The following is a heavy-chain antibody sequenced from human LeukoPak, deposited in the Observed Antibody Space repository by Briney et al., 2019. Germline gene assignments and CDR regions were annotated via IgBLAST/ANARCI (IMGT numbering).Heavy chain of an antibody. CDR3: AKLAVRGVVISLLNY. V-gene: IGHV3-66*01. Sequence: WGSLRLSCAASGFIVSSTYMSGVGQVPGRGLEWVSVIYSGGTTYYADSVKGRFTISRDNSKNTLYLQMNSLRAEDTAVYFCAKLAVRGVVISLLNYWGQGTLVPVSS. CDR1: GFIVSSTY. CDR2: IYSGGTT. D-gene: IGHD3-10*01. J-gene: IGHJ4*02.